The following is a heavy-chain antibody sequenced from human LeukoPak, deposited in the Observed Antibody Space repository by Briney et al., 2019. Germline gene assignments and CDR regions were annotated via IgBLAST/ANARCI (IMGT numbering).Heavy chain of an antibody. D-gene: IGHD6-19*01. CDR1: GDSVSINSAA. V-gene: IGHV6-1*01. J-gene: IGHJ4*02. Sequence: SQTLSLTCAISGDSVSINSAAWNWIRQSPSRGLEWLGRTYQRSKWYNDYAVSVKSRITINPDISKNQFSLQLNSVTPEDTAVYYCARSPSPYSSGWYFDYWGQGALVTVSS. CDR2: TYQRSKWYN. CDR3: ARSPSPYSSGWYFDY.